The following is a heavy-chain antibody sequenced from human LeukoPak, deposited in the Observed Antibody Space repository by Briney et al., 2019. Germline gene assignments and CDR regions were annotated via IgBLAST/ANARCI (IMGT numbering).Heavy chain of an antibody. Sequence: GGSLRLSCAATGLSVSSNFMSWVRQAPGKGLEWVSAISGSGGSTYYADSVKGRFTISRDNSKNTLYLQMNSLRAEDTAVYYCAKDSPWFDPWGQGTLVTVSS. CDR3: AKDSPWFDP. CDR2: ISGSGGST. J-gene: IGHJ5*02. V-gene: IGHV3-23*01. CDR1: GLSVSSNF.